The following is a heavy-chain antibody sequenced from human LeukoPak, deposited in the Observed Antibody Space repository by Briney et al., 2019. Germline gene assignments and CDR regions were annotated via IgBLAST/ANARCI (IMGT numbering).Heavy chain of an antibody. D-gene: IGHD3-22*01. CDR2: IYWDDDR. V-gene: IGHV2-5*02. CDR1: GFTIDRSGVG. J-gene: IGHJ4*02. Sequence: SGPTLVNPTQSLTLTCTFSGFTIDRSGVGVGWVRQPPRKALEWLVLIYWDDDRRYNPSLKSRLIITKDTSKNQVVLTMTNMDPVDTATYFCAHSRRDYYDSSYYFDYWGQGTLVTVSS. CDR3: AHSRRDYYDSSYYFDY.